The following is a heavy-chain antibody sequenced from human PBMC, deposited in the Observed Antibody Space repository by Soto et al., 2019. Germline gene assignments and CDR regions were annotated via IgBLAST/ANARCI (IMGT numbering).Heavy chain of an antibody. CDR2: LYTMGST. CDR1: GGSISGYY. CDR3: ARVRDSGLGTNRNYYGMDV. Sequence: QVQLQESGPGLVKSSETLSLTCTVSGGSISGYYWSWIRQPAGKGLEWIGRLYTMGSTNYNPSLQSRVTMSVDTSKNEFYLKVSSVTAAETAVYFCARVRDSGLGTNRNYYGMDVWGQGTTVTVSS. D-gene: IGHD1-1*01. J-gene: IGHJ6*02. V-gene: IGHV4-4*07.